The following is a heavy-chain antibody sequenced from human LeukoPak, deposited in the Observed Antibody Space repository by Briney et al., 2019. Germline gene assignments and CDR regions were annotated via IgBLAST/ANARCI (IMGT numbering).Heavy chain of an antibody. CDR3: ARHIPGYCSGGSCYEFYDWFDP. D-gene: IGHD2-15*01. J-gene: IGHJ5*02. CDR1: GGSISSSSYY. CDR2: IYYSGST. V-gene: IGHV4-39*01. Sequence: PSETLSLTCTVSGGSISSSSYYWAWIRQPPGKGLEWIGSIYYSGSTYYNPSLKSRVTISVDTSKNQFSLKLSSVTAADTAVYYCARHIPGYCSGGSCYEFYDWFDPWGQGTLDTVSS.